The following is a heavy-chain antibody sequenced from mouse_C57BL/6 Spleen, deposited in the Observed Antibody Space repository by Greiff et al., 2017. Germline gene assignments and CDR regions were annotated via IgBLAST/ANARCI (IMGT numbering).Heavy chain of an antibody. CDR2: ISDGGSYT. Sequence: EVMLVESGGGLVKPGGSLKLSCAASGFTFSSYAMSWVRQTPEKRLEWVATISDGGSYTYYPDNVKGRCTISRDNATNNLYLQMSHLKSEDTAMYYCARERDYYFDYWGQGTTLTVSS. J-gene: IGHJ2*01. D-gene: IGHD3-3*01. CDR3: ARERDYYFDY. CDR1: GFTFSSYA. V-gene: IGHV5-4*01.